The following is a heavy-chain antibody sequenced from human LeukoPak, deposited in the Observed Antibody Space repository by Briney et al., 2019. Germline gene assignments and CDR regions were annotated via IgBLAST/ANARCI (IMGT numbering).Heavy chain of an antibody. CDR2: IYPGDSDT. CDR3: TRRVGYGGNPYLDY. CDR1: GYSFTSYW. Sequence: GESLKISCKASGYSFTSYWIGWVRQMPGKGLEWMGLIYPGDSDTRYSPSFQGQVTISADMSITTAYLQWSSLKASDTAMYYCTRRVGYGGNPYLDYWGHGTLVTVSS. D-gene: IGHD4-23*01. J-gene: IGHJ4*01. V-gene: IGHV5-51*01.